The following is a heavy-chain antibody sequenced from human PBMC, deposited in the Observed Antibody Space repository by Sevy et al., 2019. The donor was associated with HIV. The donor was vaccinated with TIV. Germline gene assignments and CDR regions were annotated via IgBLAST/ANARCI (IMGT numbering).Heavy chain of an antibody. Sequence: ASVKVSCKISGYTFSSYRITWVRQAPGQGLECMGWISPHNGDTNYAQKLQGRVTMITDTSTTTAFMELRNLRSDDTAVYYCARAYCSGGRCYSLAYWGQGTLVTVSS. V-gene: IGHV1-18*01. J-gene: IGHJ4*01. CDR1: GYTFSSYR. CDR3: ARAYCSGGRCYSLAY. CDR2: ISPHNGDT. D-gene: IGHD2-15*01.